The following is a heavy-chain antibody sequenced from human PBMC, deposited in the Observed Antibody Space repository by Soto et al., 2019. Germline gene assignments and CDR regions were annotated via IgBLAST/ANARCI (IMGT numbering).Heavy chain of an antibody. V-gene: IGHV3-33*01. CDR1: GFTFSSYG. Sequence: GGSLRLSCAASGFTFSSYGMHWARQAPGKGLEWVAVIWYDGSNKYYADSVKGRFTISRDNSKNTLYLQMNSLRAEDTAVYYCARDLAGSGSYHVRHPLAEDVWGKGTTVAVSS. D-gene: IGHD3-10*01. J-gene: IGHJ6*04. CDR3: ARDLAGSGSYHVRHPLAEDV. CDR2: IWYDGSNK.